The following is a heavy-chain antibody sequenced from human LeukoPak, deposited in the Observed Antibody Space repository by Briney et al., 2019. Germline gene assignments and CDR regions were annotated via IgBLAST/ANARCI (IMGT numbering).Heavy chain of an antibody. CDR1: EDTFTRHY. CDR2: INTNTGNP. Sequence: ASVKVSCKASEDTFTRHYMHWVRQAPGQGLEWMGWINTNTGNPTYAQGFTGRFVFSLDTSVSTAYLQISSLKAEDTAVYYCANGHDYFDYWGQGTLVTVSS. V-gene: IGHV7-4-1*02. CDR3: ANGHDYFDY. J-gene: IGHJ4*02.